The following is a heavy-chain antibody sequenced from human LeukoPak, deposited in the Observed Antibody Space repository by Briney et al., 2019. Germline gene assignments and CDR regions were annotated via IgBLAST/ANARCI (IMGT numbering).Heavy chain of an antibody. D-gene: IGHD3-22*01. V-gene: IGHV4-61*02. CDR1: GGSISSGSYY. CDR3: ARDDDSSGYYFYAFDI. J-gene: IGHJ3*02. Sequence: SETLSLTCIVSGGSISSGSYYWSWIRQPAGKGREWIGRIYTSGSTNYNPSLKSRVTISVDTSKNQFSLKLSSVTAADTAVYYCARDDDSSGYYFYAFDIWGQGTMVTVSS. CDR2: IYTSGST.